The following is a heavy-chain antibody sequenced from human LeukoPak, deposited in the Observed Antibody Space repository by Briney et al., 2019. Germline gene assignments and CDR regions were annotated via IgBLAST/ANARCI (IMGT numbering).Heavy chain of an antibody. D-gene: IGHD3-16*02. Sequence: GGSLRLSCAASGFTFSSYAMSWVRQAPGKGLEWVSAISGSGGSTYYADSVKGRFTISRDNSKNTRYLQMNSLRAEDTAVYYCAKLWVMITFGGVIDIEAPGSSGDYWGQGTLVTVSS. CDR2: ISGSGGST. V-gene: IGHV3-23*01. CDR1: GFTFSSYA. J-gene: IGHJ4*02. CDR3: AKLWVMITFGGVIDIEAPGSSGDY.